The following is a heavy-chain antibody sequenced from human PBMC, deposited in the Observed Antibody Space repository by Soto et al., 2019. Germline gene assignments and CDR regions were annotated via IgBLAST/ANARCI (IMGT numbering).Heavy chain of an antibody. CDR1: GFTFTSSA. CDR2: IVVGSGNT. V-gene: IGHV1-58*01. Sequence: SVKVSCKASGFTFTSSAVQWVRQARGQRLEWIGWIVVGSGNTNYAQKFQERVTITRDMSTSTAYMELSSLRSEDTAVYYCAASAITMVRGAYRVYYYYGMDVWG. J-gene: IGHJ6*02. CDR3: AASAITMVRGAYRVYYYYGMDV. D-gene: IGHD3-10*01.